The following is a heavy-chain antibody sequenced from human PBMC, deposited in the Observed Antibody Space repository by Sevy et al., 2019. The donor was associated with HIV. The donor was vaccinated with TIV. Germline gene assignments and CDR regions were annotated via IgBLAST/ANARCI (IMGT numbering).Heavy chain of an antibody. CDR1: GFTFNESV. CDR3: AKMNH. V-gene: IGHV3-9*01. Sequence: GGSLRLSCVASGFTFNESVIHWVRQAPGKGLEWVAGISWDSIRIAYAESIEGRFTISRDNAKNSLYLEMNSLRPEDTALYYCAKMNHWGQRTLVTVSS. CDR2: ISWDSIRI. J-gene: IGHJ4*02.